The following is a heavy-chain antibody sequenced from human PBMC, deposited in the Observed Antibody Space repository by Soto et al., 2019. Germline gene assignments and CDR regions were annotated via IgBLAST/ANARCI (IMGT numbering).Heavy chain of an antibody. J-gene: IGHJ3*02. CDR2: IRSKANSYAT. CDR1: GFTFSGSA. D-gene: IGHD5-12*01. CDR3: TRPIEAGYDDAFDI. Sequence: GGSLRLSCAASGFTFSGSAMHWVRQASGKGLEWVGRIRSKANSYATAYAASVKGRFTISRDDSKNTAYLQMNSLKTEDTAVYYCTRPIEAGYDDAFDIWGQGTMVTGSS. V-gene: IGHV3-73*01.